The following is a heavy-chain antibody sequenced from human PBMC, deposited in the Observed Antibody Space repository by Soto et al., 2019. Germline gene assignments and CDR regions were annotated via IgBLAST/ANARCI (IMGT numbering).Heavy chain of an antibody. Sequence: PGGSLRLSCAASGFSLRNYWMSWVRQAPGKGLEWVANIKQDGSQKWYVDSVKGRFTISRDNAKNSLYLQMNSLRAEDTAVYYCARGDYYDTSGPFSDAFDIWGRGTMVTVSS. D-gene: IGHD3-22*01. CDR1: GFSLRNYW. V-gene: IGHV3-7*04. J-gene: IGHJ3*02. CDR2: IKQDGSQK. CDR3: ARGDYYDTSGPFSDAFDI.